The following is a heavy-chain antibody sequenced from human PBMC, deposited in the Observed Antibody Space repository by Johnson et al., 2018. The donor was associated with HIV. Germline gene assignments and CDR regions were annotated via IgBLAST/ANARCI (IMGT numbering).Heavy chain of an antibody. D-gene: IGHD2-15*01. CDR3: AKSVRASSSGAFDI. CDR1: GFTFSSYA. Sequence: EVQLVESGGGVVQPGRSLRLSCAASGFTFSSYAMHWVRQAPGKGLEWVGRIRSKTDGGITDYAAPVKGRFTFSRDDSKNTLYLQMNSLRAEDTAVYHCAKSVRASSSGAFDIWGQGTMVTVSS. J-gene: IGHJ3*02. V-gene: IGHV3-15*01. CDR2: IRSKTDGGIT.